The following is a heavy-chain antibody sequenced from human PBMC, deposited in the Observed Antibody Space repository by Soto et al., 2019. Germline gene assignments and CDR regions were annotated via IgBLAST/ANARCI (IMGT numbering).Heavy chain of an antibody. Sequence: ASVKVSCKASGYTFTSYYMHWVRQAPGQGLEWMGIINPSGGSTSYARKFQGRVTMTRDTSTSTVYMELSSLRSEDTAVYYCARATSSIAARKDWFDPWGQGTLVTVSS. CDR1: GYTFTSYY. CDR3: ARATSSIAARKDWFDP. J-gene: IGHJ5*02. CDR2: INPSGGST. V-gene: IGHV1-46*01. D-gene: IGHD6-6*01.